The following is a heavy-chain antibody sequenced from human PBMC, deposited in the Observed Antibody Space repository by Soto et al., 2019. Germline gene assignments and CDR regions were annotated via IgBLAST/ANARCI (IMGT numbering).Heavy chain of an antibody. Sequence: GGSLRLSCAASGFTFSSYGMHWVRQAPGKGLEWVAVIWYDGSNKYYADCVKGRFTISRDTSKTTLYLQMNSLRAEDTGVYYYERGPDPWSSNAYDICGQGKMVTVSS. CDR3: ERGPDPWSSNAYDI. CDR2: IWYDGSNK. CDR1: GFTFSSYG. V-gene: IGHV3-33*01. D-gene: IGHD2-8*02. J-gene: IGHJ3*02.